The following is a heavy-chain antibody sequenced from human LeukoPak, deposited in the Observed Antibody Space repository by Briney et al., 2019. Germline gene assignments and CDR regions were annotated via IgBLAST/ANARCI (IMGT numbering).Heavy chain of an antibody. D-gene: IGHD2-8*01. V-gene: IGHV4-4*07. J-gene: IGHJ4*02. CDR1: GGSISSYY. CDR3: ARGHRYCTNGVCYTYSDY. CDR2: IYTSGST. Sequence: SETLSLTCTVSGGSISSYYWSWIRQPAGKGLEWIGRIYTSGSTNYNPSLKSRVTMSVDTSKNQFSLKLSSVTAADTAVYYCARGHRYCTNGVCYTYSDYWGQGTLVTVSS.